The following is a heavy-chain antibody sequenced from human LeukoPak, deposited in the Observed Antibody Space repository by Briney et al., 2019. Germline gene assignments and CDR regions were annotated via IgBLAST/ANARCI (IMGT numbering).Heavy chain of an antibody. CDR2: INPSGGST. V-gene: IGHV1-46*03. CDR1: GYTFTSYY. J-gene: IGHJ3*02. CDR3: AIAAPGALGAFDI. D-gene: IGHD2-2*01. Sequence: GASVKVSCKASGYTFTSYYMHWVRQAPGQGLEWMGIINPSGGSTSYAQKFQGRVTMTRDTSTSTVYMELSSLRSEDTAVYYCAIAAPGALGAFDIWGQGTMVTVSS.